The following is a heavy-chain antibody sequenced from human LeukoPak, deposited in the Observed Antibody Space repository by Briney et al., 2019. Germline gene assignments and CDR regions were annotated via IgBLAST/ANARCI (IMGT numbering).Heavy chain of an antibody. V-gene: IGHV5-51*01. Sequence: KHGESLKISCKGSGYSFISYWIGWVRQMPGKGLEWLGIIYPGDPDTRYSPPFQGQVTISADKSISTAYLQWSSLKASDTAMYYCARPRIASAGNVYYMDVWGKGTTVTVSS. J-gene: IGHJ6*03. CDR3: ARPRIASAGNVYYMDV. CDR2: IYPGDPDT. D-gene: IGHD6-13*01. CDR1: GYSFISYW.